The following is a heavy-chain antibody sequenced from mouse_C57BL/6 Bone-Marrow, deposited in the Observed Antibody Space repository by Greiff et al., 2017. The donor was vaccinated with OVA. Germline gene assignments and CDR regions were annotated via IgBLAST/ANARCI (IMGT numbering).Heavy chain of an antibody. J-gene: IGHJ4*01. D-gene: IGHD1-1*01. CDR2: IDPNSGGT. V-gene: IGHV1-72*01. CDR1: GYTFTSYW. CDR3: ARASITTVPYYYAMDY. Sequence: QVQLQQPGAELVKPGASVKLSCKASGYTFTSYWMHWVKQRPGRGLEWIGRIDPNSGGTKYNEKFKSKATLTVDKPSSTAYMQLSSLTSEDSAVYYCARASITTVPYYYAMDYWGQGTSVTVSS.